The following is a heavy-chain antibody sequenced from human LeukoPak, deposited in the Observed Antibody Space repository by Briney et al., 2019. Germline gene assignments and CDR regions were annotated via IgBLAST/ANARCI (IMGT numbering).Heavy chain of an antibody. CDR3: ARGGLWFGVLDY. V-gene: IGHV3-30*03. CDR1: GFTFSSYG. CDR2: ISYDGSNK. D-gene: IGHD3-10*01. J-gene: IGHJ4*02. Sequence: GGSLRLSCAASGFTFSSYGMHWVRQAPGKGLEWVAVISYDGSNKYYADSVKGRFTISRDNSKNTLYLQMNSLRAEDTALYYCARGGLWFGVLDYWGQGTLDTVSS.